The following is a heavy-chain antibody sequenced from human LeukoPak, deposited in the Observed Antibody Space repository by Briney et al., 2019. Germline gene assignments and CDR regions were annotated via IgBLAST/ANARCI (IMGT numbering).Heavy chain of an antibody. CDR2: INPNSGGT. V-gene: IGHV1-2*02. D-gene: IGHD3-3*01. Sequence: GASVKVSCKASGYTFTSYGISWVRQAPGQGLEWMGWINPNSGGTNYAQKFQGRVTMTRDTSISTAYMELSRLRSDDTAVYYCARDSRPERFLEWFVYYYGMDVWGQGTTVTVSS. J-gene: IGHJ6*02. CDR3: ARDSRPERFLEWFVYYYGMDV. CDR1: GYTFTSYG.